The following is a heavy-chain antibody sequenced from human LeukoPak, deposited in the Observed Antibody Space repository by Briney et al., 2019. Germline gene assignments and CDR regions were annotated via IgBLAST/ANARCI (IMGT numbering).Heavy chain of an antibody. V-gene: IGHV4-4*09. Sequence: PSETLSLTCSVSGASISSDYWSWIRQPPGKGLEWIGNIYSSETAKYNPSLRSRATISGDTSKNQSSLKLSSVTAADTAVYYCARHFPYCGGDCPYYYMDVWGKGTTVTVSS. CDR2: IYSSETA. J-gene: IGHJ6*03. CDR3: ARHFPYCGGDCPYYYMDV. D-gene: IGHD2-21*02. CDR1: GASISSDY.